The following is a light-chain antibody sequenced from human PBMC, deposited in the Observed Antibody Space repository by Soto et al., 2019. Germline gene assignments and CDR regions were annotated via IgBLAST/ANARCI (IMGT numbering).Light chain of an antibody. CDR2: GSS. J-gene: IGKJ1*01. CDR1: QSVTTN. Sequence: EIVMPQSPATLSVSPGERATLSCRTSQSVTTNLAWYQQKPGQAPRLLIYGSSTRATGLPARFSGSGSGTEFTLTISSLQSEEFAVYYCLQYNNWPRTVGQGTKVDIK. V-gene: IGKV3-15*01. CDR3: LQYNNWPRT.